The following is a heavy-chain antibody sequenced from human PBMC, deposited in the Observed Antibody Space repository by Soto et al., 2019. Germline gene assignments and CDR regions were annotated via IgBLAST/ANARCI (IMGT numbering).Heavy chain of an antibody. J-gene: IGHJ4*02. Sequence: SVKVSCKASGRTFSSYAISWVRQASGQGLEWMGGIIPIFGTANYAQKFQGRVTITADESTSTAYMELSSLRSEDTAVYYWARGGPYYDYVWGSPYWGQGXLVTVSS. D-gene: IGHD3-16*01. CDR1: GRTFSSYA. CDR3: ARGGPYYDYVWGSPY. V-gene: IGHV1-69*13. CDR2: IIPIFGTA.